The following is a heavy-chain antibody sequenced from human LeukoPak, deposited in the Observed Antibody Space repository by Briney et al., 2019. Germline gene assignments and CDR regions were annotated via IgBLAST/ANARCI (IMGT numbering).Heavy chain of an antibody. CDR1: GFSFSSYE. J-gene: IGHJ4*02. CDR3: VKDSYYYDNSGYYCVKDH. CDR2: ISGSGGTT. D-gene: IGHD3-22*01. Sequence: PGGSETLFCGASGFSFSSYEMNWVRQAPGKGLEWVSGISGSGGTTYYADSVQGRFTISRDNSKNTLYVQMNSLRVDDTAMYYCVKDSYYYDNSGYYCVKDHWGQGNLVTGSS. V-gene: IGHV3-23*01.